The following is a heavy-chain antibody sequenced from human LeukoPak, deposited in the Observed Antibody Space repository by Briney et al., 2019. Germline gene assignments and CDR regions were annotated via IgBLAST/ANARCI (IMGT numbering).Heavy chain of an antibody. CDR2: IYSGGST. CDR3: ARVGYDILTGTFDY. Sequence: VGSLRLSCAASGFTVSSNYMSWVRQAPGKGLEWVSVIYSGGSTYYADSVKGRFTISRDNFKNTLYLQMNSLRAEDTAVYYCARVGYDILTGTFDYWGQGTLVTVSS. CDR1: GFTVSSNY. D-gene: IGHD3-9*01. J-gene: IGHJ4*02. V-gene: IGHV3-53*01.